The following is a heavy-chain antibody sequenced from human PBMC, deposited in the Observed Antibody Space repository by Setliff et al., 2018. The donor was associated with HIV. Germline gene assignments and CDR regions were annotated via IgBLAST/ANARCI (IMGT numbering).Heavy chain of an antibody. CDR1: GYTFLAYY. V-gene: IGHV1-2*02. J-gene: IGHJ4*02. D-gene: IGHD3-16*02. CDR3: ARARYYDYIWGSYPHFDY. CDR2: INPNSGGT. Sequence: ASVKVSCKASGYTFLAYYIHWMRQAPGQGLEWMGWINPNSGGTNYAQKFQGRVTMTRDTSISTAYMELSRLRSDDTAVYYCARARYYDYIWGSYPHFDYWGRGTLVTVSS.